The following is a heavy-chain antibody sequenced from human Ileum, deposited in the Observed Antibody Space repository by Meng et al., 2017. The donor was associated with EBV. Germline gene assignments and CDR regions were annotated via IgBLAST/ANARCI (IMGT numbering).Heavy chain of an antibody. CDR1: GGSISSGGHS. V-gene: IGHV4-30-2*01. D-gene: IGHD4-23*01. Sequence: LQLQESGSGLVTPSQPLSLPWAVSGGSISSGGHSWSWIRQPPGKGLEWIGDIQHSGSTYYNPSLKSRVTISVDRSRNQFSLKLSSVTAADTAVYYCARAHPVVYFFDYWGQGTLVTVSS. CDR3: ARAHPVVYFFDY. CDR2: IQHSGST. J-gene: IGHJ4*02.